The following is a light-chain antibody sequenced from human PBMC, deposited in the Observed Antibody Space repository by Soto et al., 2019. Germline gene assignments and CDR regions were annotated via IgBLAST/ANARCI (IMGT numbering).Light chain of an antibody. V-gene: IGKV3-15*01. J-gene: IGKJ1*01. CDR2: GAS. CDR3: QQYYNWPRT. Sequence: EIVMTHSPATLSVSPGERATLSCRASQSVSNNLAWYQQKPGQAPRLLIYGASTRATAIPARFSGSGSGTEFTLTISSLQSEDFAVYYCQQYYNWPRTFGQGTKVEIK. CDR1: QSVSNN.